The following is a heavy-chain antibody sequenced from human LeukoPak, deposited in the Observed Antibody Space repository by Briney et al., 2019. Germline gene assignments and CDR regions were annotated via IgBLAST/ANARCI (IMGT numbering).Heavy chain of an antibody. J-gene: IGHJ6*02. CDR1: GFTFRSYW. Sequence: TGGSLRLSCAASGFTFRSYWMHWVRQAAGKGLVWVSRINRDGSSTNHADSVKGRFTISRDNSKNTLYLQMNSLRAEDTAVYYCARDRSNWNRYGMDVWGQGTTVTVSS. D-gene: IGHD1-1*01. CDR3: ARDRSNWNRYGMDV. CDR2: INRDGSST. V-gene: IGHV3-74*01.